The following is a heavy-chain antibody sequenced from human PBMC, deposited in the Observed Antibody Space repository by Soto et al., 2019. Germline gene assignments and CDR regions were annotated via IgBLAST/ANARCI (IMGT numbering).Heavy chain of an antibody. D-gene: IGHD4-17*01. CDR3: ARTVGYYYGMDV. J-gene: IGHJ6*02. CDR2: INAGNGNT. V-gene: IGHV1-3*01. Sequence: QVQLVQSGAEVKKPGASVKVSCKASGYTFTSYAMQWVRQAPGQRLEWMGWINAGNGNTKYSQTFQGRVTITRDTSASTAYMELSSLRSEDTAVYYWARTVGYYYGMDVWGQGTTVTVS. CDR1: GYTFTSYA.